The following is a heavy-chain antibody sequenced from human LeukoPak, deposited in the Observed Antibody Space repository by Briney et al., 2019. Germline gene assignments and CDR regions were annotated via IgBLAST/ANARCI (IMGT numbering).Heavy chain of an antibody. V-gene: IGHV3-48*03. CDR3: AKRRGLELLYYYYMDV. Sequence: GGSLRLSCAASGFTFSSYEMNWVRQAPGKGLEWVSYISSSDGTIYYADSVKGRFTISRDNAKNSLYLQMNSLRAGDTAVYYCAKRRGLELLYYYYMDVWGKGTTVTVSS. CDR1: GFTFSSYE. J-gene: IGHJ6*03. CDR2: ISSSDGTI. D-gene: IGHD1-7*01.